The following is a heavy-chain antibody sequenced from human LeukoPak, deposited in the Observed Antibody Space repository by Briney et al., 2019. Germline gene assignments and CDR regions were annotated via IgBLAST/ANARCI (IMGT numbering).Heavy chain of an antibody. J-gene: IGHJ6*03. CDR3: ARFAVTTLNYYYYYYMDV. CDR1: GYTFTSYA. CDR2: INAGNGNT. D-gene: IGHD4-17*01. Sequence: ASVKVSCKASGYTFTSYAMHWVRQAPGQRLEWMGWINAGNGNTNYAQKLQGRVTMTTDTSTSTAYMELRSLRSDDTAVYYCARFAVTTLNYYYYYYMDVWGKGTTVTISS. V-gene: IGHV1-3*01.